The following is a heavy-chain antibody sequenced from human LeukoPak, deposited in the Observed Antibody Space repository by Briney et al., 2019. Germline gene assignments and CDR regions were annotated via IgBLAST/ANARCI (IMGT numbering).Heavy chain of an antibody. CDR2: INHSGST. J-gene: IGHJ4*02. D-gene: IGHD3-10*01. V-gene: IGHV4-38-2*02. CDR1: GYSIRAGFY. CDR3: ARGRITMVRGVILDY. Sequence: SETLSLTCSVSGYSIRAGFYWAWIRQSPGKGPEWIGEINHSGSTNYNPSLKSRVTISVDTSKNQFSLKLSSVTAADTAVYYCARGRITMVRGVILDYWGQGTLVTVSS.